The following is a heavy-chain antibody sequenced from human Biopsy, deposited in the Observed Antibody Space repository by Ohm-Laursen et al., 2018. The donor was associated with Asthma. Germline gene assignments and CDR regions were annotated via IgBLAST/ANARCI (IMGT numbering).Heavy chain of an antibody. CDR2: THHSGSN. D-gene: IGHD1-26*01. V-gene: IGHV4-34*01. J-gene: IGHJ6*02. CDR3: ARGSSSRLSQWELLVSGGKRAQSYYGMDV. CDR1: GGSFSSNY. Sequence: GTLSLTCAVYGGSFSSNYWSWIRQTPGKGLEWLGGTHHSGSNHYNPSLSSRPTLSVDTSKNQFSLRLTSVTAADTAVYYCARGSSSRLSQWELLVSGGKRAQSYYGMDVWGQGTTVTVSS.